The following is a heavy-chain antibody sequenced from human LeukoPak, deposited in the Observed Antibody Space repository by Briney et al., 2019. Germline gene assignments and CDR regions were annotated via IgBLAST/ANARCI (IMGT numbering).Heavy chain of an antibody. CDR3: ARDLHEWLVVGAFDI. Sequence: PGGSLRLSCAASGFTFSSYVMHWVRQAPGKGLEWVAIISYDGSNEYYADSVKGRFTISRDNSKNTLYLQMNSLRAEGTAVYYCARDLHEWLVVGAFDIWGQGTMVTVSS. CDR1: GFTFSSYV. J-gene: IGHJ3*02. V-gene: IGHV3-30*04. CDR2: ISYDGSNE. D-gene: IGHD6-19*01.